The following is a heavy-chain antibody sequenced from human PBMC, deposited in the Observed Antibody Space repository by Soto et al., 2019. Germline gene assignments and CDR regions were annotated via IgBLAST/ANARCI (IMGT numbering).Heavy chain of an antibody. Sequence: PGGSLRLSCAASGSAFRTHGMHWVRQAPGKGLEWVAVIWGDGSKKYYADSVKGRFTISKDNSKNTLFLQMNTLRAEDTAVYYCARGAVVAGDFDYWDQGTLVTVSS. CDR2: IWGDGSKK. D-gene: IGHD2-15*01. J-gene: IGHJ4*02. CDR1: GSAFRTHG. CDR3: ARGAVVAGDFDY. V-gene: IGHV3-33*01.